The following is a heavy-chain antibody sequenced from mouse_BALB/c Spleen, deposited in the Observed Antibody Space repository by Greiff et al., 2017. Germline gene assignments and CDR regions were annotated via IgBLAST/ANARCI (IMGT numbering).Heavy chain of an antibody. Sequence: VQLQQSGPELVKPGASVRISCKASGYTFTSYYIHWVKQRPGQGLEWIGWIYPGNVNTKYNEKFKGKATLTADKSSSTAYMQLSSLTSEDSAVYCCARSNGNYGFAYWGQGTLVTVSA. V-gene: IGHV1S56*01. CDR1: GYTFTSYY. CDR2: IYPGNVNT. D-gene: IGHD2-1*01. J-gene: IGHJ3*01. CDR3: ARSNGNYGFAY.